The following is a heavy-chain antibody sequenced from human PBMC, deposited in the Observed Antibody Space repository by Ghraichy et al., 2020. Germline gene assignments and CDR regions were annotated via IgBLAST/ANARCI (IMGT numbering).Heavy chain of an antibody. Sequence: GESLNISCAGSGFTFSRYGMHWVRQAPGKGLEWVAVTSYDGSNKNYADSVEGRFTISRDNSRNTLYLQINSLRTEDTAVYDCAKERDSSGYYSFRGDYYGMDVWGKGTTVTVSS. CDR2: TSYDGSNK. V-gene: IGHV3-30*18. CDR1: GFTFSRYG. CDR3: AKERDSSGYYSFRGDYYGMDV. J-gene: IGHJ6*04. D-gene: IGHD3-22*01.